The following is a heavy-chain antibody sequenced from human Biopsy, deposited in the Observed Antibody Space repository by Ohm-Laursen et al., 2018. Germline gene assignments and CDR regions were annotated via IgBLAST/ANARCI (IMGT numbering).Heavy chain of an antibody. CDR2: INCKTGAT. Sequence: ASVKVSCKASSYTFTDYNIHWMRRAPGQGLEWLGYINCKTGATNYAQKFQGTVTMTRDTSTSTAYLALGSLRSADTAIYYCARDPLNGHKHFDYWGQGSLVTVSS. V-gene: IGHV1-2*02. CDR1: SYTFTDYN. CDR3: ARDPLNGHKHFDY. D-gene: IGHD2-8*01. J-gene: IGHJ4*02.